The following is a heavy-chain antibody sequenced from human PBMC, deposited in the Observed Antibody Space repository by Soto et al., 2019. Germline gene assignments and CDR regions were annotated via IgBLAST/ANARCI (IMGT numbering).Heavy chain of an antibody. CDR3: AREKGHYDFWSGYYRNWFDT. D-gene: IGHD3-3*01. V-gene: IGHV1-2*02. CDR1: GYTFTGYY. Sequence: ASVKVSCKASGYTFTGYYMHWVRQAPGQGLEWMGWINPNSGGTNYAQKFQGRVTMTRDTSISTAYMELSRLRSDDTAVYYCAREKGHYDFWSGYYRNWFDTWGQGTLVTVSS. J-gene: IGHJ5*02. CDR2: INPNSGGT.